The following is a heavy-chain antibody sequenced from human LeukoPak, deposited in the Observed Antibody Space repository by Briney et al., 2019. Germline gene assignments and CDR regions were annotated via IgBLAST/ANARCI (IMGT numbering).Heavy chain of an antibody. CDR3: ASSRGVATAYDI. D-gene: IGHD2-21*02. V-gene: IGHV4-59*01. Sequence: MASETLSLTCTVSGGSIGTNYWNWIRQPPGKGLEWLGYIYYTGSTSYNPSLKSRVTMSVDTSKNLFSLKLTSVTAADTAVYYCASSRGVATAYDIWGQGTMVTVSS. CDR2: IYYTGST. CDR1: GGSIGTNY. J-gene: IGHJ3*02.